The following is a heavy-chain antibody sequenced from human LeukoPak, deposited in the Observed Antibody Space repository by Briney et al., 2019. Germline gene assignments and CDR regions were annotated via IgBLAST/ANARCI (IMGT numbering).Heavy chain of an antibody. CDR2: INPDGSIA. J-gene: IGHJ4*02. V-gene: IGHV3-74*01. CDR3: VREGFFDY. Sequence: TGGSLRLSCVGSGFTLSIYWMYWIRQSPGKGLLWVARINPDGSIADYTDSVKGRFTISRDNVKNTPYLQMNSLRAEDTAVYYCVREGFFDYWGQGALVTVSS. CDR1: GFTLSIYW.